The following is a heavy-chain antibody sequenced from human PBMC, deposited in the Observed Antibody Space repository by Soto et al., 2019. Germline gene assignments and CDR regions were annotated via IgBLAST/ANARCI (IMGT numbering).Heavy chain of an antibody. Sequence: GGSLRLSCAASGFTFSSYSMNWVRQAPGKGLEWVSSISSSSSYIYYADSVKGRFTISRDNAKNSLYLQMNSLRAEDTAVYYCARAPLNYYDSSRFDPWGQGTLVTVSS. CDR2: ISSSSSYI. J-gene: IGHJ5*02. CDR1: GFTFSSYS. CDR3: ARAPLNYYDSSRFDP. D-gene: IGHD3-22*01. V-gene: IGHV3-21*01.